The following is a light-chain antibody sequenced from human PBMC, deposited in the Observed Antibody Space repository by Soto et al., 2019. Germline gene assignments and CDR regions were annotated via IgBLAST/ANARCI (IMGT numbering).Light chain of an antibody. Sequence: EIVLTQSAATLSLCPGERATLSCRASQSVSSYLAWYQQKPGQAPRLLIYDASNRATGIPARFSGSGSGTDFTLTISSLEPEDFAVYYCQQRSNWPTFGGGTKVEIK. V-gene: IGKV3-11*01. CDR1: QSVSSY. J-gene: IGKJ4*01. CDR2: DAS. CDR3: QQRSNWPT.